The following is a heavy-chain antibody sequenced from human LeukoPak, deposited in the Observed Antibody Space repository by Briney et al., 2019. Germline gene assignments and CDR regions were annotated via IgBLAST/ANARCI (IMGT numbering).Heavy chain of an antibody. CDR1: GFTFSSYA. Sequence: GGSLRLSCAASGFTFSSYAMHWVRQAPGKGLGWVAVISYDGSNKYYADSVKGRFTISRDNSKNTLYLQMNSLRAEDTAVYYCAREAGDTAMVLFDYWGQGTLVTVSS. V-gene: IGHV3-30-3*01. J-gene: IGHJ4*02. CDR3: AREAGDTAMVLFDY. CDR2: ISYDGSNK. D-gene: IGHD5-18*01.